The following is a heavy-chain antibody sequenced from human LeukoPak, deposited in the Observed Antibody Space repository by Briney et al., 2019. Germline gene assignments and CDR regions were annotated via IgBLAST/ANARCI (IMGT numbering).Heavy chain of an antibody. J-gene: IGHJ6*03. CDR3: ARSRTTYYYYYMDV. V-gene: IGHV4-38-2*01. D-gene: IGHD4-17*01. Sequence: PSQTMSLTCAVSAYSISSGYYWGCIRQPPGKGLEWIGYIYYSGSTKYNPSLKSRVTISVDTSKNQFSLKLSAVTAADTAVYYCARSRTTYYYYYMDVWGKGTTVTVSS. CDR2: IYYSGST. CDR1: AYSISSGYY.